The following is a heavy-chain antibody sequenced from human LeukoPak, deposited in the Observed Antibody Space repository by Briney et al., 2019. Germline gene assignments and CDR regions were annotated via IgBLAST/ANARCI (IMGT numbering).Heavy chain of an antibody. CDR2: IYISGST. Sequence: SSETLSLTCTVSGGSISSYYWSWIRQPAGKGLEWIGRIYISGSTNYNPSLTSRVTMSVDTSKSQFSLKLSSVTAADTAVYYCARDTRTDSMHAFDIWGQGTMVTVSS. J-gene: IGHJ3*02. CDR3: ARDTRTDSMHAFDI. D-gene: IGHD2-8*01. CDR1: GGSISSYY. V-gene: IGHV4-4*07.